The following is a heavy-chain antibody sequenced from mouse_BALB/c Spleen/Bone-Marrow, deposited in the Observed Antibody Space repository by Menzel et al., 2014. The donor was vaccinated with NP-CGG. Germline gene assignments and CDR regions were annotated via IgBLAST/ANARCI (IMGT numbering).Heavy chain of an antibody. CDR2: IYPGSGNT. CDR1: GYAFTNYW. CDR3: TRRRSLDY. J-gene: IGHJ2*01. V-gene: IGHV1-63*01. Sequence: VQGVESGTELVRPGTSVKISCKASGYAFTNYWLGWVKQRPGHGLEWIGDIYPGSGNTYYNEKFKGKVTLTADKSSSTAYMQLSGLTSEDSAVYFCTRRRSLDYWGQGTTLTVSP.